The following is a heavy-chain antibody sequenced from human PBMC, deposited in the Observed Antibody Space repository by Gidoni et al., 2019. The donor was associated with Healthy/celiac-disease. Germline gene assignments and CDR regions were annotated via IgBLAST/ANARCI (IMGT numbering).Heavy chain of an antibody. CDR2: MKPNSGNT. D-gene: IGHD4-17*01. CDR1: GYTFTSYD. Sequence: QVQPVQSGAAVKKPGASVKFPCNASGYTFTSYDINWGRQATGQGLEWRGWMKPNSGNTGYAQKFQGRVTMTRNTSISTAYMELSSLRSEDTAVYYCATNKDYPEIYYYGMDVWGQGTTVTVSS. CDR3: ATNKDYPEIYYYGMDV. J-gene: IGHJ6*02. V-gene: IGHV1-8*02.